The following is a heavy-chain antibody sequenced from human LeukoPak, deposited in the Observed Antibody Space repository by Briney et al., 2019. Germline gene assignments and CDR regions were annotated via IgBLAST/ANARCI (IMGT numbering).Heavy chain of an antibody. CDR1: GGSVSTISHF. V-gene: IGHV4-39*01. CDR2: LSDTGTT. Sequence: SETLSLTCTVSGGSVSTISHFWDWVRQPPGEGLEWIVSLSDTGTTYYNPSLESQVAMSVDTSKNQFSLKLSSVTAADTAVYYCARRDHTGRAHAWFDPWGQGTLVTVSS. CDR3: ARRDHTGRAHAWFDP. J-gene: IGHJ5*02. D-gene: IGHD1-14*01.